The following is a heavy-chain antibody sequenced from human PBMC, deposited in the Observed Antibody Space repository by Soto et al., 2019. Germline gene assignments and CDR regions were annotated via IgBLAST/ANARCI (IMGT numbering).Heavy chain of an antibody. D-gene: IGHD3-10*01. J-gene: IGHJ4*02. Sequence: QVQLQESGPGLVKPSETLSLSCTVSGGSISSYYWSWIRQPPGKGLEWIGYIYYSGSTNYNPSLKIRVTISVDTSKNQFSLKLSSVTAADTAVYYCARDRASKYWGQGTLVTVSS. CDR1: GGSISSYY. V-gene: IGHV4-59*01. CDR2: IYYSGST. CDR3: ARDRASKY.